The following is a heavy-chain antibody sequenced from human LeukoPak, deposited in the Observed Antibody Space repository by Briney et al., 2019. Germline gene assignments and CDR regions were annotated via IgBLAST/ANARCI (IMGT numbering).Heavy chain of an antibody. D-gene: IGHD6-13*01. CDR1: GDSISYYY. Sequence: SETLSLTCTVSGDSISYYYWSWIRQPPGKGLEWIGYIYYTGSTNYNPSLKSRLTISADTSKNQFSLRLRSVTAADTAIYYCARGGGYTSSRVDYWGQGTPVTVSS. V-gene: IGHV4-59*01. CDR3: ARGGGYTSSRVDY. CDR2: IYYTGST. J-gene: IGHJ4*02.